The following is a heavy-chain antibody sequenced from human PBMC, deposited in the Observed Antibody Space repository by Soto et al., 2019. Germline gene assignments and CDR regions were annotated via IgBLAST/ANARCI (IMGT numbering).Heavy chain of an antibody. D-gene: IGHD1-1*01. CDR1: GGSVRAPDW. J-gene: IGHJ5*01. CDR3: ARVRQGCSANNCYFDP. V-gene: IGHV4-4*02. Sequence: TLSLTCTLSGGSVRAPDWWNWVRQSPDKGLEWIAEVHISGHSNYNPSLRSRVSVSIDSSKNQFYLNLNSVTAADTAIYYCARVRQGCSANNCYFDPWGQGTQVTVSS. CDR2: VHISGHS.